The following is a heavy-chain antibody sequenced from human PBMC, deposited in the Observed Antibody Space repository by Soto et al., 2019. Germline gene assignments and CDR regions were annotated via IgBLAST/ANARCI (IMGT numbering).Heavy chain of an antibody. D-gene: IGHD3-22*01. J-gene: IGHJ5*02. CDR3: ARDRGPSSGYYPSWFDP. CDR2: IIPIFGTA. Sequence: QVQLVQSGAEVKKPGSSVKVSCKASGGTFSSYAISWVRQAPGQGLEWMGEIIPIFGTANYAQKFQGRVTITAGESTSTAYMELSSLRSEYTAVYYCARDRGPSSGYYPSWFDPWGQGALVTVSS. V-gene: IGHV1-69*12. CDR1: GGTFSSYA.